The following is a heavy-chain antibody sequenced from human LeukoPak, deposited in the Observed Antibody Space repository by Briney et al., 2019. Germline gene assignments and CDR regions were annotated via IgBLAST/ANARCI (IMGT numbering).Heavy chain of an antibody. D-gene: IGHD6-6*01. CDR2: IYYSGST. J-gene: IGHJ4*02. V-gene: IGHV4-59*08. CDR3: ARHRAARTHFDY. CDR1: GGSISSYY. Sequence: ETLSLTCTVSGGSISSYYWSWIRQPPGKGLEWIGYIYYSGSTNYNPSLKSRVTISVDTSKNQFSLKLSSVTAADTAVYYCARHRAARTHFDYWGQGTLVTVSS.